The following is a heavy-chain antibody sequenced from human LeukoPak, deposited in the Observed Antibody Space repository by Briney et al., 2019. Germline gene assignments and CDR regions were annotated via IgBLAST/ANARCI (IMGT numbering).Heavy chain of an antibody. J-gene: IGHJ6*01. V-gene: IGHV1-3*01. CDR2: INAGNGDT. CDR3: AREPRAIGYCSGGSCYYYYGMDV. Sequence: ASVKVSCKASGYTFTSYAMHWVRQAPGQRLEWMGWINAGNGDTKYSQKFQGRVTITRDTSASTAYMELSSLRSEDTAVYYCAREPRAIGYCSGGSCYYYYGMDVWGQGTTVIVSS. D-gene: IGHD2-15*01. CDR1: GYTFTSYA.